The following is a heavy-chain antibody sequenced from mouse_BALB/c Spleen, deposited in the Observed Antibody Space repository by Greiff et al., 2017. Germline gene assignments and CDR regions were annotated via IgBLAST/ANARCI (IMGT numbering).Heavy chain of an antibody. CDR1: GYTFTSYW. CDR2: IYPGNSDT. V-gene: IGHV1-5*01. J-gene: IGHJ3*01. CDR3: TRSYDYDWFAY. Sequence: EVQLQQSGAELAKPGASVKMSCKASGYTFTSYWMHWVKQRPGQGLEWIGAIYPGNSDTSYNQKFKGKAKLTAVTSTSTAYMELSSLTNEDSAVYYCTRSYDYDWFAYWGQGTLVTVSA. D-gene: IGHD2-4*01.